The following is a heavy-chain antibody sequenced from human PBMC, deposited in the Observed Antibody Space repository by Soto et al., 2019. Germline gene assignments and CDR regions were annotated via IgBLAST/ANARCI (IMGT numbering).Heavy chain of an antibody. V-gene: IGHV3-23*01. CDR2: MSDDGIYT. J-gene: IGHJ4*02. D-gene: IGHD6-19*01. CDR3: ATYPAVGGWGLGQEGVDY. CDR1: GFKFRNLT. Sequence: GGALRLSLVAAGFKFRNLTIIWVRQATGKGLEWVASMSDDGIYTNVGDSVKGRFTASRDNSQNTLYLQMNTLGIEDTALYFCATYPAVGGWGLGQEGVDYCGQGTLVTVSS.